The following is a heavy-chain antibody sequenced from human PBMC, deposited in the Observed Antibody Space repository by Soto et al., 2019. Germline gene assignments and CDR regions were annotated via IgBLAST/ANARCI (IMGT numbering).Heavy chain of an antibody. CDR2: INHSGST. D-gene: IGHD2-21*01. J-gene: IGHJ4*02. CDR3: AIRLGWLQHY. CDR1: GGSFSGYY. V-gene: IGHV4-34*01. Sequence: SETLSLTCAVYGGSFSGYYWSWIRQPPGKGLEWIGEINHSGSTNYNPSLKSRVIISVDMSKNQFSLKLSSVTAADTAVYFCAIRLGWLQHYWGQGIQVTVSS.